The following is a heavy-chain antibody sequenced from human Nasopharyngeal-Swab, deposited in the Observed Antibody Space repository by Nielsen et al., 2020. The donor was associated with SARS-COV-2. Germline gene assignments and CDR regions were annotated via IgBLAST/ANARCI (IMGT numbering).Heavy chain of an antibody. Sequence: GESLKISCAASGFTFSDYWISWVRQFPGKGLEWVANIKQDGSKRNYVDSVKGRFTISRDDAMNSLYLQMNSLRAEDTAVYYCARGSGTFGDYYMDVWGKGTTVKVSS. CDR2: IKQDGSKR. V-gene: IGHV3-7*05. D-gene: IGHD1-26*01. CDR3: ARGSGTFGDYYMDV. J-gene: IGHJ6*03. CDR1: GFTFSDYW.